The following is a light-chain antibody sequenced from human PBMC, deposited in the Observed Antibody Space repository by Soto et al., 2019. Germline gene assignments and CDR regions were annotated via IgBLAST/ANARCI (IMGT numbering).Light chain of an antibody. CDR1: QSVSSY. CDR2: DAS. Sequence: PGERATLSCRASQSVSSYLAWYQQKPGQAPRLLIYDASNRATGIPARFSGSGSGTDFTLTISSLEPEDFAVYYCQQRSNWPFGGGTKVEIK. CDR3: QQRSNWP. J-gene: IGKJ4*01. V-gene: IGKV3-11*01.